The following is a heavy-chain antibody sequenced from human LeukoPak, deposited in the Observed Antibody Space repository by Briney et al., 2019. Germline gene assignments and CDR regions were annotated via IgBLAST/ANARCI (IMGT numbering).Heavy chain of an antibody. CDR2: VKSDGSST. Sequence: GGSLRLSCAASGFTFSSYAMHWVRQAPGKGLVWVSRVKSDGSSTSYADSVKGRFTISRDNARNTLYLQMNSLRAEDTAVYYCARDGFLGPVTAYLDCWGQGTPVTVSS. CDR1: GFTFSSYA. D-gene: IGHD2-21*02. CDR3: ARDGFLGPVTAYLDC. V-gene: IGHV3-74*01. J-gene: IGHJ4*02.